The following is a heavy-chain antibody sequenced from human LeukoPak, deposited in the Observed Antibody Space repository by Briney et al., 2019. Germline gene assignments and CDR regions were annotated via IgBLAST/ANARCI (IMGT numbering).Heavy chain of an antibody. CDR3: AKGYCSSPSCYEGDVFDI. Sequence: GGSLRLSCAASGFTVSSNYMSWVRQAPGKGLEWVSVIYSGGSTYYADSVKGRFTISRDNSKNTLYLQMNSLRAEDTAVYYCAKGYCSSPSCYEGDVFDIGGKGTMVTVSS. CDR2: IYSGGST. CDR1: GFTVSSNY. J-gene: IGHJ3*02. V-gene: IGHV3-53*01. D-gene: IGHD2-2*01.